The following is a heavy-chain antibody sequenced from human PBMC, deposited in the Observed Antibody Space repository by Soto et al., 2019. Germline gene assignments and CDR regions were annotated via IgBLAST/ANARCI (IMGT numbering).Heavy chain of an antibody. D-gene: IGHD4-17*01. CDR2: IIPIFGTA. Sequence: QVQLVQSGAEVKKPGSSVKVSCKASGGTFSSYAISWVRQAPGQGLEWMGGIIPIFGTANYAQKFQGRVTIPADNSTSTAYMELSSMRSEDTAVYYCARDPRLRDYGDYHRGAFDIWGQGTMVTVSS. J-gene: IGHJ3*02. V-gene: IGHV1-69*06. CDR1: GGTFSSYA. CDR3: ARDPRLRDYGDYHRGAFDI.